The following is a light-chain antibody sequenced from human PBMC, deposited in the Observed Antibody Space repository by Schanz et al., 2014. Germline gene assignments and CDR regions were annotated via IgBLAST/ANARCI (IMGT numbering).Light chain of an antibody. Sequence: DIQMTQSPSTLSASVGDRVTITCRASQSIRSWLAWYQQKPGKAPKLLIYAASSLESGVPSTFSGSGSGTEFTLTISSLQPDDFATYYCQQYNSYSLYTFGQGTKLEIK. CDR3: QQYNSYSLYT. CDR2: AAS. V-gene: IGKV1-5*01. J-gene: IGKJ2*01. CDR1: QSIRSW.